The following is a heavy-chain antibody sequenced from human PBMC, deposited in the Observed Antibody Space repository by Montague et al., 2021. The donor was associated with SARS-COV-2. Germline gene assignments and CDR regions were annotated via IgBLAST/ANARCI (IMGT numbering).Heavy chain of an antibody. J-gene: IGHJ6*02. D-gene: IGHD6-13*01. V-gene: IGHV4-39*07. Sequence: SETLSLTSTVSGGSISSSSYYWGWIREPPGKGLEWIGSIYYSGSTYYXSSLKSRVTISVDTSKNQFSLKLSSVTAADTAVYYCARVGRQQLVRLSGMDVWGQGTTVTVSS. CDR1: GGSISSSSYY. CDR2: IYYSGST. CDR3: ARVGRQQLVRLSGMDV.